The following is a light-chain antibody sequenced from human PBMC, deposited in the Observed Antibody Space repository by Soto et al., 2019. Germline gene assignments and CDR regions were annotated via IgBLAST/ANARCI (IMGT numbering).Light chain of an antibody. CDR3: SSYTSSSLVV. Sequence: QSVLTQPPSASGSPGQSVTISCTGTGSDIGAYNFVSWYQHLPDKAPKLIIYEVDRRPSGVPDRFSGSKSGNTASLTVSGLQAEDEADYYCSSYTSSSLVVFGGGTKLTVL. V-gene: IGLV2-8*01. CDR1: GSDIGAYNF. J-gene: IGLJ2*01. CDR2: EVD.